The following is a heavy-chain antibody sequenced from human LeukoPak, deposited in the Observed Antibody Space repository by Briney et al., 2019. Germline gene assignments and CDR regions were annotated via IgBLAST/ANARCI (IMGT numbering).Heavy chain of an antibody. CDR1: GFTFSSYS. Sequence: GGSLRLSCAASGFTFSSYSMNWVRQAPGKGLEWVSYISSSSSTIYYADSVKGRFTISRDNAKNSLYLQMNSLRAEDTAVYYCAKDGWELPPGIYYFDYWGQGTLVTVSS. CDR3: AKDGWELPPGIYYFDY. J-gene: IGHJ4*02. D-gene: IGHD1-26*01. V-gene: IGHV3-48*04. CDR2: ISSSSSTI.